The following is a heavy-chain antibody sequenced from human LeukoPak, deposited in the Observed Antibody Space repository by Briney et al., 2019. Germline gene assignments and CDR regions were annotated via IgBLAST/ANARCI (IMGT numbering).Heavy chain of an antibody. CDR3: ARGRRYSSGWYIRFDP. CDR1: GYTFTSYY. Sequence: ASVKVSCKASGYTFTSYYMHWVRQAPGQGLEWMGIINPSGGSTSYAQKFQGRVTMTRDMSTSTVYMELSSLRSEDTAVYYCARGRRYSSGWYIRFDPWGQGTLVTVSS. D-gene: IGHD6-19*01. V-gene: IGHV1-46*01. CDR2: INPSGGST. J-gene: IGHJ5*02.